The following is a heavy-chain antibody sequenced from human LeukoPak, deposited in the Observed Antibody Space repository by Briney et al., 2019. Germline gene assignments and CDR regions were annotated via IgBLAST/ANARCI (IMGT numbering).Heavy chain of an antibody. CDR2: ISSSSSYI. J-gene: IGHJ4*02. V-gene: IGHV3-21*01. Sequence: AGSLRLSCAASGFTFSSYSMIWVRQAPGKGLEWVSSISSSSSYIYYADSVKGRFTISRDNAKNSLYLQMNSLRAEDTAVYYCARDRLVTVFDYWGQGTLVTVSS. D-gene: IGHD4-23*01. CDR3: ARDRLVTVFDY. CDR1: GFTFSSYS.